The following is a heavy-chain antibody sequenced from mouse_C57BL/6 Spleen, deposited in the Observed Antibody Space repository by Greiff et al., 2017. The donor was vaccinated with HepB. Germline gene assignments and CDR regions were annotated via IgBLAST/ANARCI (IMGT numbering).Heavy chain of an antibody. CDR3: TTLSLTAMDY. Sequence: EVQGVESGAELVRPGASVKLSCTASGFNIKDDYMHWVKQRPEQGLEWIGWIDPENGDTEYASKFQGKATITADTSSNTAYLQLSSLTSEDTAVYYCTTLSLTAMDYWGQGTSVTVSS. J-gene: IGHJ4*01. CDR2: IDPENGDT. V-gene: IGHV14-4*01. CDR1: GFNIKDDY.